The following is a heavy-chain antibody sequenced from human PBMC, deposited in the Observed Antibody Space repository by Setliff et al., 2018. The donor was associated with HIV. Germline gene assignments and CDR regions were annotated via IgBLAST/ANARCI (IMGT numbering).Heavy chain of an antibody. Sequence: PSETLSLTCTVSGGSISSSGDYWSWVRQHPGKGLEWIGYIYYTGSTYSNPSLQSRVRISVGTSKNQFSLRLSSVTAADTAVYYCARDSANGKTANLNYLDVWGKGATVTVSS. V-gene: IGHV4-31*03. CDR2: IYYTGST. D-gene: IGHD2-8*01. CDR3: ARDSANGKTANLNYLDV. J-gene: IGHJ6*03. CDR1: GGSISSSGDY.